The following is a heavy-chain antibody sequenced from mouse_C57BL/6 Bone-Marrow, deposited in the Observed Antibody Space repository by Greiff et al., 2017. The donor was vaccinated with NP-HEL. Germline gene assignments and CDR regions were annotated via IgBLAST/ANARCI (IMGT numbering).Heavy chain of an antibody. CDR3: ARKNYGYYYYAMDY. Sequence: QVQLQQSGPELVKPGASVKISCKASGYAFSSSWMNWVKQRPGQGLEWIGRIYPGDGDTNYNGKFKGKATLTADKSSSTAYMQLSSLTSEDSAVYFCARKNYGYYYYAMDYWGQGTSVTVSS. CDR1: GYAFSSSW. D-gene: IGHD2-2*01. CDR2: IYPGDGDT. J-gene: IGHJ4*01. V-gene: IGHV1-82*01.